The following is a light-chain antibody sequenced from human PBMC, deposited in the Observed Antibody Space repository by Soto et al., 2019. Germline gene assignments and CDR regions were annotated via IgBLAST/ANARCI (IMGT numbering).Light chain of an antibody. CDR1: SIDVGAYNY. V-gene: IGLV2-8*01. Sequence: QSALTQPPSASGSPGQSVTISCTGTSIDVGAYNYVSWYQQHAGKAPKLVIYEVTKRPSGVPDRFSGSKSANTASLTVSGLQAEDDADYYCSSFASSNTWVFGGGTKQTVL. J-gene: IGLJ3*02. CDR3: SSFASSNTWV. CDR2: EVT.